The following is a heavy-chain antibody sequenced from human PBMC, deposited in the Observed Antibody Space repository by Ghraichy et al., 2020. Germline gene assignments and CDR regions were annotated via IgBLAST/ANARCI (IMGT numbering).Heavy chain of an antibody. CDR2: ISSSGSTI. CDR1: GFTFSDYY. Sequence: LSLTCAASGFTFSDYYMSWIRQAPGKGLEWVSYISSSGSTIYYADSVKGRFTISRDNAKNSLYLQMNSLRAEDTAVYYCARDFRDYISDAFDIWGQGTMVTVSS. J-gene: IGHJ3*02. D-gene: IGHD4-11*01. V-gene: IGHV3-11*01. CDR3: ARDFRDYISDAFDI.